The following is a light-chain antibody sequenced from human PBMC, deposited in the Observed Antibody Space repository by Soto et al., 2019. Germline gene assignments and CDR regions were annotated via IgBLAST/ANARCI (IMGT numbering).Light chain of an antibody. CDR1: RSNIGSDL. CDR3: AAWDDRLSVWV. CDR2: RND. Sequence: QSVLTQPPSASGTPGQRVTISCSRSRSNIGSDLVYWYQQVPGTAPELLISRNDQRPSGVPDRFSGSMSGTSASLAISGLRSEDEADYYCAAWDDRLSVWVFGGGTKVTVL. J-gene: IGLJ3*02. V-gene: IGLV1-47*01.